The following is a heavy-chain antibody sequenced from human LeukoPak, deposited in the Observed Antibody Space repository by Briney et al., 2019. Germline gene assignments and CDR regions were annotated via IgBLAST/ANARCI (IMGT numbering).Heavy chain of an antibody. CDR1: GFPFSSYA. CDR3: AKMTAAAGARFDP. Sequence: GGSLRLSCAASGFPFSSYAMSWVRQAPGKGLEWVSVSSGSGGSTYHADSVKGRFTTSRDNAKNSLYLQMNSLRDEDTAVYYCAKMTAAAGARFDPWGQGTLVTVSS. CDR2: SSGSGGST. V-gene: IGHV3-23*01. D-gene: IGHD6-13*01. J-gene: IGHJ5*02.